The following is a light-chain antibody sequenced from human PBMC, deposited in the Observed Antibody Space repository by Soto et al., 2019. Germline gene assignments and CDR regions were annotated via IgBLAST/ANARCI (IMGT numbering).Light chain of an antibody. CDR2: EVS. J-gene: IGLJ3*02. CDR3: SAYTNIGTLV. CDR1: RDDVGGYNY. V-gene: IGLV2-14*01. Sequence: QSALTQPASVSGSPGQSITISRTGTRDDVGGYNYVSWYQQYPGKAPKLMIYEVSYRPSGVSNRFSGSRSGHTASLSISGLQAEDEADYYCSAYTNIGTLVFGGGTKVTVL.